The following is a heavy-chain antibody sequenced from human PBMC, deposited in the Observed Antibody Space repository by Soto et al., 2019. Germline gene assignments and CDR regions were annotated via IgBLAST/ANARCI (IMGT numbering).Heavy chain of an antibody. V-gene: IGHV1-8*01. J-gene: IGHJ5*02. D-gene: IGHD2-2*01. Sequence: ASVKVSCKASGYTFTSYDINWVRQATGQGLEWMGWMNPNSGNTGYAQKFQGRVTMTRNTSISTAYMELSSLRSEDTAVYYCARRSQIVPAAMRRLSWFDPWGQGTLVTVSS. CDR3: ARRSQIVPAAMRRLSWFDP. CDR1: GYTFTSYD. CDR2: MNPNSGNT.